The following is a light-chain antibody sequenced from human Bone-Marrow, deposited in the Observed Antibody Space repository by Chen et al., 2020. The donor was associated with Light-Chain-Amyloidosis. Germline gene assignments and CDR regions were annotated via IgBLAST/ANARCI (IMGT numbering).Light chain of an antibody. V-gene: IGKV1D-12*01. J-gene: IGKJ2*01. CDR2: AAS. Sequence: DIQMTQSPSSLSASVGDRVTITCRASQGISNWLVWYQQKPGKAPKLLIYAASTLQSGVPSRFSGSEAGTDFTLTINSLQSEDFATYYCQQSNSFPYTFGQGTTLEIK. CDR3: QQSNSFPYT. CDR1: QGISNW.